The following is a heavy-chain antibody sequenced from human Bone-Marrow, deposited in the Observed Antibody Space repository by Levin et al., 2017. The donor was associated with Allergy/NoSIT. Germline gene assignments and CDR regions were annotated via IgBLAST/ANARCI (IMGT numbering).Heavy chain of an antibody. CDR1: GGTFSSYA. CDR3: ARDYYCSSTSCVPGYFDY. D-gene: IGHD2-2*01. CDR2: IIPIFGTA. Sequence: GASVKVSCKASGGTFSSYAISWVRQAPGQGLEWMGGIIPIFGTANYAQKFQGRVTITADESTSTAYMELSSLRSEDTAVYYCARDYYCSSTSCVPGYFDYWGQGTLVTVSS. V-gene: IGHV1-69*13. J-gene: IGHJ4*02.